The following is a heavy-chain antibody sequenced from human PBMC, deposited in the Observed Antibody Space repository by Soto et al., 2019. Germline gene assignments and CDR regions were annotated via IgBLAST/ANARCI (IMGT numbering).Heavy chain of an antibody. V-gene: IGHV5-10-1*01. CDR2: IDPSDYYT. CDR1: GYSFTSYW. CDR3: ARHPSPYSNYYYYYGMDV. Sequence: GESLKISCKGSGYSFTSYWISWVRQMPGKGLEWMGRIDPSDYYTNYSPSFQGHVTISADKSISTAYLQWSSLKASDTAMYYCARHPSPYSNYYYYYGMDVWGQGTTVTVSS. D-gene: IGHD4-4*01. J-gene: IGHJ6*02.